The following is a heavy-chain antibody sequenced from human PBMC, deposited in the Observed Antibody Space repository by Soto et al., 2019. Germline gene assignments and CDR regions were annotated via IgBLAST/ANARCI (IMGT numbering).Heavy chain of an antibody. V-gene: IGHV1-46*03. CDR2: INPSGGST. Sequence: ASVKVSCKASGYTFTSYYMHWVRQAPGQGLEWMGIINPSGGSTSYAQKFQGRVTMTRDTSTSTVYMELSSLRSEDTAVYYCAREVPTARYDYGDQNWFDPWGQGTLVTVSS. D-gene: IGHD4-17*01. CDR3: AREVPTARYDYGDQNWFDP. CDR1: GYTFTSYY. J-gene: IGHJ5*02.